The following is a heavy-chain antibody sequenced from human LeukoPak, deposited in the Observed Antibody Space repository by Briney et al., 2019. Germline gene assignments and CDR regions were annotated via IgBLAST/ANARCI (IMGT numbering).Heavy chain of an antibody. CDR2: IYYSGST. J-gene: IGHJ4*02. CDR1: GGSISSYY. Sequence: KPSEALSLTCTVSGGSISSYYWSWIRQPPGKGLEWIGYIYYSGSTNYNPSLKSRVTISVDTSKNQFSLKLSSVTAADTAVYYCANYYDSSGYLDWGQGTLVTVSS. V-gene: IGHV4-59*08. CDR3: ANYYDSSGYLD. D-gene: IGHD3-22*01.